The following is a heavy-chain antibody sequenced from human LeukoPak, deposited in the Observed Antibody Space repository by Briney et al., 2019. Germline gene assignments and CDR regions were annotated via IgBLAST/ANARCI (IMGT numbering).Heavy chain of an antibody. CDR1: GGSISSGSYY. Sequence: SETLSLTCSVSGGSISSGSYYWSWIRQPAGKGLEWIGRIYTSGSTNYNPSLKSRVTISVDTSKNQFSLKLSSVTAADTAVYYCARGGYYGSGNDFRFDPWGQGTLVTVSS. V-gene: IGHV4-61*02. J-gene: IGHJ5*02. CDR3: ARGGYYGSGNDFRFDP. CDR2: IYTSGST. D-gene: IGHD3-10*01.